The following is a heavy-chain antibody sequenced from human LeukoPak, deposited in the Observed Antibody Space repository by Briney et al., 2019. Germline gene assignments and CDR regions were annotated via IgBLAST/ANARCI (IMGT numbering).Heavy chain of an antibody. J-gene: IGHJ5*02. CDR2: ISSSGSTI. CDR3: ARDFDSLPGP. CDR1: GFTFSSYS. V-gene: IGHV3-48*04. Sequence: GGSLRLSCAASGFTFSSYSMNWVRQAPGKGLEWVSYISSSGSTIDYADSVKGRFTISRDNAKNSLYLQMNSLRAEDTAVYYCARDFDSLPGPWGQGTLVTVSS. D-gene: IGHD3-22*01.